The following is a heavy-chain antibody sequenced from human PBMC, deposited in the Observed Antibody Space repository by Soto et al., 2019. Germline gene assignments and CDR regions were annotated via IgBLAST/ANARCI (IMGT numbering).Heavy chain of an antibody. V-gene: IGHV2-5*01. CDR3: AHSGSYTAGRGFDP. D-gene: IGHD3-3*01. J-gene: IGHJ5*02. CDR2: IYWNDDK. Sequence: SGPTLVNPTHTLTLTCTFSGFSLSTSGVGVGWIRQPPGKALEWLALIYWNDDKRYSPSLKSRPTITKDTSKNQVVLTMTNMDPVDTATYYCAHSGSYTAGRGFDPWGQGTLVTVSS. CDR1: GFSLSTSGVG.